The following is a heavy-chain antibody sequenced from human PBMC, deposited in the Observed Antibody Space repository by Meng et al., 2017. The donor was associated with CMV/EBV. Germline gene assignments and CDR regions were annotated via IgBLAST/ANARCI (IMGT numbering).Heavy chain of an antibody. CDR2: ISYDGSNK. V-gene: IGHV3-30*04. D-gene: IGHD5-18*01. J-gene: IGHJ6*02. Sequence: GGSLRLSCAASGFTFSSYAMHWVRQAPGKGLEWVAVISYDGSNKYYADSVKGRFTISRDNAKNSLYLQMNSLRAEDTAVYYCARALVDTAMVTPTYYYYGMDVWGQGTTVTVSS. CDR3: ARALVDTAMVTPTYYYYGMDV. CDR1: GFTFSSYA.